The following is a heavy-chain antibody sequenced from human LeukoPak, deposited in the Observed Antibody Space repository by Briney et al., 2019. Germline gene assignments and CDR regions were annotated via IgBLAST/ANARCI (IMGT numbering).Heavy chain of an antibody. CDR3: AKDIGPDYGDYLGY. J-gene: IGHJ4*02. V-gene: IGHV3-23*01. CDR2: ISGSGAYT. D-gene: IGHD4-17*01. Sequence: PGGSLRLSCAAPGFTFSSYAMAWVRQAPGKGLEWVSAISGSGAYTYYADSVKGRFAISRDSSKNTLYLQMNSLRAEDTAIYYCAKDIGPDYGDYLGYWGQGTLVTVSS. CDR1: GFTFSSYA.